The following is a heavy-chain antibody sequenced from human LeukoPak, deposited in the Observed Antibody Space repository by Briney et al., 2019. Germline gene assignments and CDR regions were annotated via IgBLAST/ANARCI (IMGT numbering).Heavy chain of an antibody. J-gene: IGHJ6*02. CDR1: GGSISSGDYY. Sequence: SQTLSLTCTVSGGSISSGDYYWSWIRQPPGKGLEWIGYIYYSGSTYYNPSLKSRVTIPVDTSKNQFSLKLSSVTAADTAVYYCARDYDILTGYSKYYYGMDVWGQGTTVTVSS. D-gene: IGHD3-9*01. CDR3: ARDYDILTGYSKYYYGMDV. CDR2: IYYSGST. V-gene: IGHV4-30-4*01.